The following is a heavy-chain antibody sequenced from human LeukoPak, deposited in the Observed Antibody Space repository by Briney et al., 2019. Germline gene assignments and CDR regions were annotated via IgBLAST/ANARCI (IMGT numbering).Heavy chain of an antibody. CDR2: IWYDGSNK. CDR1: GFTFSDYY. D-gene: IGHD1-26*01. J-gene: IGHJ4*02. V-gene: IGHV3-33*08. Sequence: TGGSLRLSCAASGFTFSDYYMSWVRQAPGKGLDWVAVIWYDGSNKYYADSVKGRFTISRDNSKNTLYLQMNSLRVEDTAVYYCARDRGSYWDGGNDYWGQGPLVSVSS. CDR3: ARDRGSYWDGGNDY.